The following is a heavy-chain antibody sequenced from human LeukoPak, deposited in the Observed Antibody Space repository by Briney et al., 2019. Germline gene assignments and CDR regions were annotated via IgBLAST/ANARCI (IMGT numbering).Heavy chain of an antibody. J-gene: IGHJ4*02. CDR3: ARVRAYGDYVFDY. D-gene: IGHD4-17*01. V-gene: IGHV3-7*01. CDR1: GFTFSSYW. CDR2: IKQDGSEK. Sequence: PGGSLRLSCAASGFTFSSYWMSWVRQAPGKGLEWVANIKQDGSEKYYVDSVKGRFTISRDNAKNSLYLQMNSLRAEDTAVYYCARVRAYGDYVFDYWGQGTLVTVSS.